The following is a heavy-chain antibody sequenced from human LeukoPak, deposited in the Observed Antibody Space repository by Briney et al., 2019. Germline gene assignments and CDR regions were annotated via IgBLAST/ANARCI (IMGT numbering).Heavy chain of an antibody. V-gene: IGHV3-48*03. CDR1: GFTFISYE. Sequence: GGSLRLSCAASGFTFISYEMNWVRQAPGKGLEWMSYIDSISTTIYSADSVRGRFTISRDNAKNSVYLQMNSLRVEDTAIYYCARGAPLVAVTTGAFDIWGQGTMVTVSS. D-gene: IGHD2-15*01. CDR3: ARGAPLVAVTTGAFDI. CDR2: IDSISTTI. J-gene: IGHJ3*02.